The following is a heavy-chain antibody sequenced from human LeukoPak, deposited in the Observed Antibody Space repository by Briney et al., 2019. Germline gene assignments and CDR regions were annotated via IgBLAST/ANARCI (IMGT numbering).Heavy chain of an antibody. Sequence: ASVKVSRKASGYTFTDYYVHWVRLVPGQGLEWMGRISPNSGATNYAEKFRGRVTMARDTSINTVYMEMSSLRSDDTAVYYCARDLWGWGSDYLDYWGQGTLVTVSS. J-gene: IGHJ4*02. CDR2: ISPNSGAT. CDR3: ARDLWGWGSDYLDY. V-gene: IGHV1-2*06. CDR1: GYTFTDYY. D-gene: IGHD4/OR15-4a*01.